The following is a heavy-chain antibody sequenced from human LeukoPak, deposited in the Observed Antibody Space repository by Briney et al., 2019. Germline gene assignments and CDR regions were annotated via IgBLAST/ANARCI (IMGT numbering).Heavy chain of an antibody. CDR2: VSGSAGTT. CDR1: GFTFSSYA. D-gene: IGHD2-2*01. J-gene: IGHJ4*02. V-gene: IGHV3-23*01. Sequence: PGRSLRLSCAASGFTFSSYAMSWVRQAAGKGLEWVSAVSGSAGTTYYADSVKGRFTISRDNSKNTLYLQMNSLRAEDTALYYCARTPLVRYFDYWGQGTLVTVSS. CDR3: ARTPLVRYFDY.